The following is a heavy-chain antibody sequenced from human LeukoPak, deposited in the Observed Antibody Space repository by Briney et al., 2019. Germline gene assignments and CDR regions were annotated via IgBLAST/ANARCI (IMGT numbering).Heavy chain of an antibody. D-gene: IGHD3-22*01. CDR1: GGSISGHY. CDR2: MYSSGST. Sequence: SETLSLTCTVSGGSISGHYWSWIRQPAGKGLEWIGRMYSSGSTNYNPSLKSRVTISVDTSKNQFSLKLSSVTAADTAVYYCARQGRISMIVVLIEDAFDIWGQGTMVTVSS. J-gene: IGHJ3*02. V-gene: IGHV4-4*07. CDR3: ARQGRISMIVVLIEDAFDI.